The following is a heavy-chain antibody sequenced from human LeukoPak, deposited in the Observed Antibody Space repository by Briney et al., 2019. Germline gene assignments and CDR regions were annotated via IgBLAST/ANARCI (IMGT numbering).Heavy chain of an antibody. Sequence: PSETLSLTCTVSGGSISSGSYYWSWIRQPAGKGLEWIGRIYTSGSTNYNPSLKSRVTISVDTSKNQFSLKLSSVTAADTAVYYCARGRGGYNYFDYWGQGTLVTVSS. CDR3: ARGRGGYNYFDY. J-gene: IGHJ4*02. CDR1: GGSISSGSYY. D-gene: IGHD5-24*01. V-gene: IGHV4-61*02. CDR2: IYTSGST.